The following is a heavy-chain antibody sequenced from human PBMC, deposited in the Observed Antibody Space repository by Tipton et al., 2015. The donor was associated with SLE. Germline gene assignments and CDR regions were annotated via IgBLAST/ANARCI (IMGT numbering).Heavy chain of an antibody. J-gene: IGHJ6*02. D-gene: IGHD6-13*01. CDR2: IYDSGST. CDR1: GGSISSHY. V-gene: IGHV4-59*11. Sequence: TLSLTCTVSGGSISSHYWSWIRQPPGKGLEWIGYIYDSGSTNSNPSLKSRVTISVDTSKNQFSMKLSSVTAADTAVYYCARDSAAAGYGMDVWGQGTTVTVSS. CDR3: ARDSAAAGYGMDV.